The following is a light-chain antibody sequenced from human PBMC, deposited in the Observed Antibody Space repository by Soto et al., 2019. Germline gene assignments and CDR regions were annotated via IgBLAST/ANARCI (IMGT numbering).Light chain of an antibody. CDR1: SSDVGSYNL. V-gene: IGLV2-23*01. Sequence: QSALTQPASVSGSPGQSITISCTGTSSDVGSYNLVSWYQQHPGKAPKLMIYEGSKRPSGVSNRFSGSKSGNTASLTISGLQAEDEADYYCCSYAGSSTDVVLGGGTKVTVL. J-gene: IGLJ2*01. CDR3: CSYAGSSTDVV. CDR2: EGS.